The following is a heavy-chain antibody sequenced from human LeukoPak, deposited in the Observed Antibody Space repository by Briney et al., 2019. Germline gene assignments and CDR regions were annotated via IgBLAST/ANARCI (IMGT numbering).Heavy chain of an antibody. CDR1: GYTSTDYY. Sequence: ASVKVSCKASGYTSTDYYVHWFRQAPGQGLEWMGWINPNSGGTNYAQKFQGRVTMTRDTSISTAYMELSRLRSDDTAVYYCARGTVTVDYWGQGTLVTVSS. D-gene: IGHD4-11*01. CDR3: ARGTVTVDY. J-gene: IGHJ4*02. CDR2: INPNSGGT. V-gene: IGHV1-2*02.